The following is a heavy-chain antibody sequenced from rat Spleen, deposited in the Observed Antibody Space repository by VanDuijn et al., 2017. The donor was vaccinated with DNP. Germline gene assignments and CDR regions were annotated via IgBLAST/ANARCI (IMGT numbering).Heavy chain of an antibody. CDR2: IIYDGSRT. CDR3: ATPPYGYNYWYFDF. V-gene: IGHV5S10*01. J-gene: IGHJ1*01. Sequence: EVQLVESGGGLVQPGRSLKLSCAASGFTFSDYNMAWVRQAPKKGLEWVATIIYDGSRTYYGDSVKGRFTISRDHAKSTLYLQMDSLRSEDTATYYCATPPYGYNYWYFDFRGPGTMVTVSS. CDR1: GFTFSDYN. D-gene: IGHD1-6*01.